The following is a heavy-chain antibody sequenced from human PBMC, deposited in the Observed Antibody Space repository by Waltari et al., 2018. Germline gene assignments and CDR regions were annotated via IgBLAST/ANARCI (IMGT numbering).Heavy chain of an antibody. V-gene: IGHV3-7*01. J-gene: IGHJ4*02. CDR2: IRHYWSSK. CDR3: ARFGGYFEDNSAHFDS. D-gene: IGHD3-16*01. Sequence: EVQLVESGGGLVQPGGALEHSCSAPSFAFRGYSMTRVRRTPGEGLEWVAAIRHYWSSKYYVDSVKGRFTIYRDNANNLLFLQMNSLRVEDTAMFYCARFGGYFEDNSAHFDSWGQGTLVTVSS. CDR1: SFAFRGYS.